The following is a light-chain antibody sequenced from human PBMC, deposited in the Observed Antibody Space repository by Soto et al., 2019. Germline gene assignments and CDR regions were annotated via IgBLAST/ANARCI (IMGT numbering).Light chain of an antibody. CDR2: DAS. J-gene: IGKJ4*01. CDR1: QSVSSN. CDR3: QQCSWHPFTVT. Sequence: EIVMTQSPATLSVSPGERATLSCRASQSVSSNLAWYQQKPGQAPRLLIYDASTRATGIPARFSGNGSGTEYTLTISSLQSEDSAVYYCQQCSWHPFTVTFGGGTKVETK. V-gene: IGKV3-15*01.